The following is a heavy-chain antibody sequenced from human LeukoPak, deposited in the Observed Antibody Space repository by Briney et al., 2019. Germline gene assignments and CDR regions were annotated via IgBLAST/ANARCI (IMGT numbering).Heavy chain of an antibody. V-gene: IGHV3-30-3*01. CDR3: ARERGGYHDY. CDR2: ISYDGSNK. D-gene: IGHD5-12*01. Sequence: GGSLRLSCAASGFTFSSYAMHWVRQAPGKGLEWVAVISYDGSNKYYADSVKGRFTIFRDNSKNTLYLQMNSLRAEDTAVYYCARERGGYHDYWGQGTLVTVSS. CDR1: GFTFSSYA. J-gene: IGHJ4*02.